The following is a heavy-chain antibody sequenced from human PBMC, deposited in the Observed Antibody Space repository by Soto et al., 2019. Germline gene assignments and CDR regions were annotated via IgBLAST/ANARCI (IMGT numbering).Heavy chain of an antibody. CDR3: ARDHLGIAAGDFDL. D-gene: IGHD6-19*01. J-gene: IGHJ4*02. CDR1: GFSFDTYN. Sequence: EDQLVESGGGLVKPGGSLRLSCAASGFSFDTYNMNWVRQAPGKGLEWVSSISSGRPDIFYADSVRGRFTISRDDAKKSMVLQTNSLRADDPAVYYGARDHLGIAAGDFDLLGQGTLGTVSS. CDR2: ISSGRPDI. V-gene: IGHV3-21*02.